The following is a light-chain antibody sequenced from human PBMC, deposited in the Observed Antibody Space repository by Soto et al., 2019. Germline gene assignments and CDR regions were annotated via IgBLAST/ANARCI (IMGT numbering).Light chain of an antibody. CDR3: SSYTSSSTVV. CDR1: SSDVGGYNY. Sequence: QSALTQPASVSGSPGQSITISCTGTSSDVGGYNYVSWYQQHPGKAPKLMIYEVSNRPSGVSNPVSGSKSGNTASLTISGHQVEDGADYYCSSYTSSSTVVFGGGTKLTV. CDR2: EVS. V-gene: IGLV2-14*01. J-gene: IGLJ2*01.